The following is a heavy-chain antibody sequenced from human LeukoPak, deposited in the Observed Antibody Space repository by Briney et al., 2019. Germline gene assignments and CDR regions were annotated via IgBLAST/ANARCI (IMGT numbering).Heavy chain of an antibody. CDR3: ARCYDNFDVAPDI. Sequence: GASVKVSCKASGYSFTSYYIHWVRQAPGQGLEWLGIINCSGGSTSYAQKFQGRVTMTRDTSTRTVYMELSSLRSEDTAVYYCARCYDNFDVAPDIWSQGTMVTVSS. J-gene: IGHJ3*02. CDR1: GYSFTSYY. D-gene: IGHD3-9*01. V-gene: IGHV1-46*01. CDR2: INCSGGST.